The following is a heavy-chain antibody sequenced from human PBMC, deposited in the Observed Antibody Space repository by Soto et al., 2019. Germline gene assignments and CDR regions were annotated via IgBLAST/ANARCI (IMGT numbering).Heavy chain of an antibody. Sequence: SETLSLTCTFSGGSIISYYWSWIRQPPGKGLEWIGYIYYSGSTNYNPSLKSRVTISVDTSKNQFSLKLSSVTAADTAVYYCARVLGAYFDYWGQGTLVTVSS. V-gene: IGHV4-59*01. CDR3: ARVLGAYFDY. CDR2: IYYSGST. J-gene: IGHJ4*02. D-gene: IGHD3-3*01. CDR1: GGSIISYY.